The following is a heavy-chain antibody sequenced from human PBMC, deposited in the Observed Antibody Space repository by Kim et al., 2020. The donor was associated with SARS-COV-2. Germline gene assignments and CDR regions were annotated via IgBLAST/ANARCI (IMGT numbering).Heavy chain of an antibody. CDR1: GYTFTGYY. D-gene: IGHD3-3*01. CDR3: ARVKRIFGVQLDD. Sequence: ASVKVSCKASGYTFTGYYMHWVRQAPGQGLEWMGRINPNSGGTNYAQKIQGRVTMTRDTSISTAYMELSRLRSDDTAVYYCARVKRIFGVQLDDWGQGTLVTVSS. V-gene: IGHV1-2*06. J-gene: IGHJ4*02. CDR2: INPNSGGT.